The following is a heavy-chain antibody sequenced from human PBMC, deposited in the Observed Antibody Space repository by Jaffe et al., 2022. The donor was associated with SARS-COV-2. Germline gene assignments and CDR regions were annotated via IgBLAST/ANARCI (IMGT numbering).Heavy chain of an antibody. CDR3: AREATLLSWDY. Sequence: EVQLVESGGGSVQPGGSLRLSCAASGFTFSSYEMIWVRQAPGKGLEWVSYINSFGSIIFYADSVKGRFTISRDNAKNSLYLQMNSLRAEDTAVYYCAREATLLSWDYWGQGTLVTVSS. V-gene: IGHV3-48*03. J-gene: IGHJ4*02. D-gene: IGHD5-12*01. CDR1: GFTFSSYE. CDR2: INSFGSII.